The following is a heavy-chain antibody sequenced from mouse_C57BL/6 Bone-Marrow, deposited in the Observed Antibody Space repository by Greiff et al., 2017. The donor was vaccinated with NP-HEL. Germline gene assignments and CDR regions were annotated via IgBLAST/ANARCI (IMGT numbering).Heavy chain of an antibody. CDR2: ISDGGSYT. CDR3: ARDNYSNYRFAY. J-gene: IGHJ3*01. V-gene: IGHV5-4*01. D-gene: IGHD2-5*01. Sequence: EVKLVESGGGLVKPGGPLKLSCAASGFTFSSYAMSWVRQTPEKRLEWVATISDGGSYTYYPDNVKGRFTISRDNAKNNLYLQMSHLKSEDTAMYYCARDNYSNYRFAYWGQGTLVTVSA. CDR1: GFTFSSYA.